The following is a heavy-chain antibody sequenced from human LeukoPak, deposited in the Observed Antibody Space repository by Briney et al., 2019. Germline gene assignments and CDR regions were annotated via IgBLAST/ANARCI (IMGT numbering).Heavy chain of an antibody. CDR3: ARDPATQGGFDY. Sequence: GASVKVSCKASGYTFTSYYMHWVRQDPGQGLEWMGIINPSGGSTSYAQKFQGRVTMTRDTSTSTVYMELSSLRSEDTAVYYCARDPATQGGFDYWGQGTLVTVSS. J-gene: IGHJ4*02. CDR2: INPSGGST. V-gene: IGHV1-46*01. CDR1: GYTFTSYY. D-gene: IGHD6-25*01.